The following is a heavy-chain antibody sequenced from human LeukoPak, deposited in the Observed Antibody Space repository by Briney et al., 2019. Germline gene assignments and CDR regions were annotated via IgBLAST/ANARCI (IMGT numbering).Heavy chain of an antibody. CDR1: GGSIGIYY. CDR3: ARVRDGYNLDAFDI. V-gene: IGHV4-59*01. J-gene: IGHJ3*02. Sequence: SETLSLTCTVSGGSIGIYYWSWIRQPPGKGLEWIGYIYYRGSTNYNPSLKSRVTIAVDTSKNQFSLNLSSVTAADTAVYYRARVRDGYNLDAFDIWGQGTIVSVSS. D-gene: IGHD5-24*01. CDR2: IYYRGST.